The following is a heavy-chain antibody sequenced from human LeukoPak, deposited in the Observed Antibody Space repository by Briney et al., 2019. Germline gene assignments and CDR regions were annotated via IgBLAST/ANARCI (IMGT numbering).Heavy chain of an antibody. CDR1: GGTFSSYA. Sequence: SVKVSCKASGGTFSSYAISWVRQAPGQGLEWMGGIIPIFGTANYAQKFQGKVTITTDESTSTAYMELSSLRSEDTAVYYCARRYRYYEDAFDIWGQGTMVTVSS. J-gene: IGHJ3*02. D-gene: IGHD3-16*02. V-gene: IGHV1-69*05. CDR2: IIPIFGTA. CDR3: ARRYRYYEDAFDI.